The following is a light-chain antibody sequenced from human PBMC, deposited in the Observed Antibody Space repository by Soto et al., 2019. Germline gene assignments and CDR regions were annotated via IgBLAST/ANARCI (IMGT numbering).Light chain of an antibody. CDR2: GAS. CDR1: QNVNAN. Sequence: EVVMTQSPATLSVSPGDRATISCRASQNVNANLAWYQQKPGQAPKLLIHGASTRATGIPARFSGSGFGTEFILIIRCLQSGDFSGYYCQQYNTWLWTFGQGTKVE. J-gene: IGKJ1*01. V-gene: IGKV3-15*01. CDR3: QQYNTWLWT.